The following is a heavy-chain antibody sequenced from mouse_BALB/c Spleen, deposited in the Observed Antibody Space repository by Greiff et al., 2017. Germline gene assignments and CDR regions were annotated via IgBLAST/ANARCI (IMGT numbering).Heavy chain of an antibody. CDR3: AQGYYGNLDY. V-gene: IGHV14-3*02. CDR1: GFNIKDTY. D-gene: IGHD2-1*01. Sequence: VQLKQSGAELVKPGASVKLSCTASGFNIKDTYMHWVKQRPEQGLEWIGRIDPANGNTKYDPKFQGKATITADTSSNTAYLQLSSLTSEDTAVYYCAQGYYGNLDYWGQGTTLTVSS. CDR2: IDPANGNT. J-gene: IGHJ2*01.